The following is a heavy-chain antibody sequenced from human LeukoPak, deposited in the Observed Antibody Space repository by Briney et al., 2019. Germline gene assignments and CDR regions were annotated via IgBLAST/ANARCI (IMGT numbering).Heavy chain of an antibody. J-gene: IGHJ5*02. D-gene: IGHD3-10*01. V-gene: IGHV4-39*01. Sequence: PSETLSLTCTVSGGSISSSGYYWGWIRQPPGEGLEWIASVFYSRSTYYNPSLKSRVTISVDTSKNQFSLRLSSVTAADTAVYYCARRNYYGSGSYYAWGQGALVTVSS. CDR3: ARRNYYGSGSYYA. CDR1: GGSISSSGYY. CDR2: VFYSRST.